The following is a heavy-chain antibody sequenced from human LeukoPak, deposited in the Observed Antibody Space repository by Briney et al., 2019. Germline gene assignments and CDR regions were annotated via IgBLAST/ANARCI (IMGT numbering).Heavy chain of an antibody. CDR3: ARNFVVVSSLGFDP. CDR2: IYYSGST. CDR1: GGSISSYY. J-gene: IGHJ5*02. D-gene: IGHD2-2*01. Sequence: SETLSLTCTVSGGSISSYYWSWLRQPPGKELEGIGYIYYSGSTNYNPSLKSRVAISVDASKNKFSLKLSSVTAADTAVYYCARNFVVVSSLGFDPWGQGTLVTVSS. V-gene: IGHV4-59*01.